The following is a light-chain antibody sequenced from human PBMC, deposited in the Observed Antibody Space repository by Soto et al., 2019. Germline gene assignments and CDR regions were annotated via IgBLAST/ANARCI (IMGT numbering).Light chain of an antibody. J-gene: IGKJ1*01. CDR1: QGISSY. Sequence: AIRMTQSPSSLSASTGDRVTITCRASQGISSYLAWYQQKPGKAPKLLIYAASTLQSGVPSRFSGSGSGTDFTLTISCLQSEDFATYYCQQYTNYPWTFGQGTKVEIK. CDR2: AAS. V-gene: IGKV1-8*01. CDR3: QQYTNYPWT.